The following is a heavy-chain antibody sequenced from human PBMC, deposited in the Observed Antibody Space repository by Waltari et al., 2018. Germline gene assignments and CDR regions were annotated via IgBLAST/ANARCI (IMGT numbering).Heavy chain of an antibody. D-gene: IGHD1-26*01. CDR2: IYYSGTH. V-gene: IGHV4-59*11. J-gene: IGHJ4*02. CDR3: ARARSGSYNY. Sequence: QVQLQESGPGLVKPSETLSLTCTVSGGSISSHYWSWIRQPPGKGLEWIGYIYYSGTHNYNPSLKSRVTRSVDTSKNQFSLKLSSVTAADTAVYYCARARSGSYNYWGQGTLVTVSS. CDR1: GGSISSHY.